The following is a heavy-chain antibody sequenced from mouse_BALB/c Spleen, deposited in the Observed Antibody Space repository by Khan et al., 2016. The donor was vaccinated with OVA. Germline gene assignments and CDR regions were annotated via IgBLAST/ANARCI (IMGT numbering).Heavy chain of an antibody. CDR1: GYSITSEFA. CDR2: ISYSGNT. CDR3: ARKDYYDYDPFPY. D-gene: IGHD2-4*01. Sequence: EVQLVESGPGLVKPSQSLSLTCTVTGYSITSEFAWNWIRQFPGNKLEWMGYISYSGNTRYNPSLKSLISITRHPSRNQFFLQFNSVTTEDTATYYCARKDYYDYDPFPYWGQGTLVTVSA. J-gene: IGHJ3*01. V-gene: IGHV3-2*02.